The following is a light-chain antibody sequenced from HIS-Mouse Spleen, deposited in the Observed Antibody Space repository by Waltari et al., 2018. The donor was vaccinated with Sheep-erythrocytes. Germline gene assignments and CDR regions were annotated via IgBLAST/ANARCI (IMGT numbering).Light chain of an antibody. J-gene: IGLJ1*01. V-gene: IGLV2-11*01. CDR3: CSYAGSYNHV. Sequence: QSALTQPRSVSGSPGQSVTISCTGTSSDRGGYNSVSWYQQHPGKAPKLMIYDVSKRPSGVPDRFSGSKSGNTASLTISGLQAEDEADYYCCSYAGSYNHVFATGTKVTVL. CDR2: DVS. CDR1: SSDRGGYNS.